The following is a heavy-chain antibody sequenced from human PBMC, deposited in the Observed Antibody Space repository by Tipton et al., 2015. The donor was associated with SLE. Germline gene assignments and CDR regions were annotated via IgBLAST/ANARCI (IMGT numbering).Heavy chain of an antibody. CDR1: GYSISSGYY. V-gene: IGHV4-38-2*02. CDR3: ASVPY. Sequence: TLSLTCTVSGYSISSGYYWGWIRQPPGKGLEWFGSIYHSGSTYYNPSLKSRVTISVDTSKNQFSLKLSSVTAADTAVYYCASVPYWGQGTLVTVSS. J-gene: IGHJ4*02. CDR2: IYHSGST.